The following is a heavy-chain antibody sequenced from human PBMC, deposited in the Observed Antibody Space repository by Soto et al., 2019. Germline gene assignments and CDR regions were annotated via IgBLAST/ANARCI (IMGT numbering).Heavy chain of an antibody. CDR2: IYHSGST. V-gene: IGHV4-4*02. D-gene: IGHD6-19*01. Sequence: SETLSLTCAVSGGSLSRRNCWCWFRQPPGKGLEWIGEIYHSGSTNYNPSLKSRVTISVDKSKNQFSLKLSSVTAADTAVYYCARLYSSGWCFDYWGQGTLVTVS. CDR3: ARLYSSGWCFDY. CDR1: GGSLSRRNC. J-gene: IGHJ4*02.